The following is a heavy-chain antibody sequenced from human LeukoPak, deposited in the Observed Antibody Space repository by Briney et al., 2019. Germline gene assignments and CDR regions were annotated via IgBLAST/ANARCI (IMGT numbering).Heavy chain of an antibody. J-gene: IGHJ3*02. Sequence: GESLKISCKGSGYSFTSYWIGWVRQMPGKGLEWMGIIYPGDSDTRYSPSFQGQVTISADKSISTAYLQWSSLKASDTAMYYCARPGRTSGSNVQFRQDDAFDIWGQGTMVTVSS. D-gene: IGHD3-10*01. CDR2: IYPGDSDT. CDR3: ARPGRTSGSNVQFRQDDAFDI. V-gene: IGHV5-51*01. CDR1: GYSFTSYW.